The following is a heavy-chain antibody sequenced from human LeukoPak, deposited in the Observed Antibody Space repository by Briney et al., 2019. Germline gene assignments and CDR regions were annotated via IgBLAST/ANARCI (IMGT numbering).Heavy chain of an antibody. V-gene: IGHV4-39*07. CDR2: GDYSGGT. J-gene: IGHJ4*02. CDR3: ARTIAAAGYYFDY. D-gene: IGHD6-13*01. Sequence: SETLSLTCTVSGDSFTSVTDYWAWIRQPPGKGLEWIASGDYSGGTYYNPSLESRVAISVDTSKNQFSLKLSSVTAADTAVYYCARTIAAAGYYFDYWGQGTLVTVSS. CDR1: GDSFTSVTDY.